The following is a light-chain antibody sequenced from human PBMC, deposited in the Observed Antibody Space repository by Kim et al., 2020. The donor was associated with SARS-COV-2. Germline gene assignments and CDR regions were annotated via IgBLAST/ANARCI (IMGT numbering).Light chain of an antibody. CDR3: QQYGNAPRS. J-gene: IGKJ2*03. CDR2: GAS. Sequence: EIVLTQSPGTLSLSPGERATLSCRASQSVSSRNLAWYQQKPGQAPRLLIYGASSRAIGIPDRFSGSGSGTDFTLTISRLEPEDFAVYYCQQYGNAPRSFGQGTKLEI. V-gene: IGKV3-20*01. CDR1: QSVSSRN.